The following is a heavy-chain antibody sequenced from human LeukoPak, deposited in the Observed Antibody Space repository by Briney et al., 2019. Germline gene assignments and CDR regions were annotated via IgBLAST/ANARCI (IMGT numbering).Heavy chain of an antibody. V-gene: IGHV4-4*09. Sequence: AETLSLTCTVSGCSIRSYYWSWIRQPPGKGLEWIGYIYTSGSTNYNPSLKSRVTISVDTSKNQFSLKLNSVTAADTDVYCCARHYSGWSQFDYWGQGTLVTVSS. J-gene: IGHJ4*02. D-gene: IGHD6-19*01. CDR1: GCSIRSYY. CDR3: ARHYSGWSQFDY. CDR2: IYTSGST.